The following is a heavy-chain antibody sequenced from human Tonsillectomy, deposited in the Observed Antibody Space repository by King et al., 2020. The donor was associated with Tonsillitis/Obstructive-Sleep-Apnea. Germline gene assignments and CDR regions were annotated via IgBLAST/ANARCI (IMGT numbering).Heavy chain of an antibody. CDR2: IYYSGST. CDR3: ARDMVLEAGGDAFDI. D-gene: IGHD2-8*01. CDR1: GASISTYY. Sequence: VQLQGSGPGLVKPSETLSLTCTVSGASISTYYWSWIRQPPGKGLEWIGCIYYSGSTNYNPSLKSRVTISVDTSKNRFSLKLSSVTAADTAVYYCARDMVLEAGGDAFDIWGQGTMVTVSS. J-gene: IGHJ3*02. V-gene: IGHV4-59*01.